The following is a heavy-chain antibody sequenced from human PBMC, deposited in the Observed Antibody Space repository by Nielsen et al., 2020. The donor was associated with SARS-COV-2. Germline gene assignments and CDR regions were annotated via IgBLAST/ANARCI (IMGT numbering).Heavy chain of an antibody. CDR1: GFTFSSYW. Sequence: GGSLRLSCAASGFTFSSYWMSWVRQAPGKGLEWVANIKQDGSEKYYVDSVKGRFTISRDNAKNSLYLQMNSLRAEDTAVYYCAKGYSSSWYYFDYWGQGTLVTVSS. CDR2: IKQDGSEK. D-gene: IGHD6-13*01. V-gene: IGHV3-7*03. J-gene: IGHJ4*02. CDR3: AKGYSSSWYYFDY.